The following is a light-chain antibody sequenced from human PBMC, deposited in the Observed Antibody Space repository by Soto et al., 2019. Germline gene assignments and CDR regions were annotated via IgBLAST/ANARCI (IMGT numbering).Light chain of an antibody. J-gene: IGLJ2*01. CDR3: QAHDTQLDSVV. Sequence: QSVLTQPTSVSGAPGQTVTISCTGSSSNIGANYDVNWYQQLPGTAPKVLIYGNTNRPSGVPDRFSASKSGTSASLAITGLQAEDEADYYCQAHDTQLDSVVFRGGTTVTVL. CDR1: SSNIGANYD. CDR2: GNT. V-gene: IGLV1-40*01.